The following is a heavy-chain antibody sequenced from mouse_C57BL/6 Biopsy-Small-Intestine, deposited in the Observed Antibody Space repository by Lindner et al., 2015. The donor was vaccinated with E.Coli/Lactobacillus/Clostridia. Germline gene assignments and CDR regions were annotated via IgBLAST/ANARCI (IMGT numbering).Heavy chain of an antibody. Sequence: VQLQESGAELMKPGASVKISCKTSGNAFSIYWMTWVKQRPGKGLEWIGQIYPGDGDTNYNGKFKGKATLTADKSSSTAYMQLSSLTSEDSAVYFCATYGNFAYWGQGTLVTVST. CDR3: ATYGNFAY. D-gene: IGHD2-1*01. CDR1: GNAFSIYW. J-gene: IGHJ3*01. CDR2: IYPGDGDT. V-gene: IGHV1-80*01.